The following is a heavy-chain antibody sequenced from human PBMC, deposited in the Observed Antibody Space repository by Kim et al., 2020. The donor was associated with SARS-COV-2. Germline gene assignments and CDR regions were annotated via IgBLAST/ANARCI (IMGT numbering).Heavy chain of an antibody. CDR1: GFTFSSYA. J-gene: IGHJ6*01. CDR3: AQNGENCPSVSSIYYYG. Sequence: GGSLRLSCAASGFTFSSYAMNWVRQAPGKGLEWVSHISGSAFITYYADSVKGRLTISRDNSKNTLSLQLDSLRAENTALYYCAQNGENCPSVSSIYYYG. V-gene: IGHV3-23*01. CDR2: ISGSAFIT. D-gene: IGHD2-8*01.